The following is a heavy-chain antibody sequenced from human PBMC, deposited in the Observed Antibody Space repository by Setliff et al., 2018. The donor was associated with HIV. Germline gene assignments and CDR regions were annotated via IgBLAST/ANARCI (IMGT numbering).Heavy chain of an antibody. CDR3: ARGTGMIM. J-gene: IGHJ4*02. CDR2: INPDSGGT. D-gene: IGHD3-16*01. CDR1: GYTFTGYY. Sequence: ASVKVSCKASGYTFTGYYMHWVRQAPGQGLEWMGWINPDSGGTNLAQKFLGRVTLTRDTSISTAYMELRSLRSDDTAVYYCARGTGMIMWGQGTLVTVSS. V-gene: IGHV1-2*02.